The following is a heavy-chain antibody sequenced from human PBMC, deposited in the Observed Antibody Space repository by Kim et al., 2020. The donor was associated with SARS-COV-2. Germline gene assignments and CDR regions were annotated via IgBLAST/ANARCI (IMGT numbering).Heavy chain of an antibody. Sequence: GGSLRLSCAASGFTFSTYWMTWVRQAPGKGLEWVANINQGGTEKYYVDSVKGRFTISRDNAKNSLFLDVNSLRVEDTAVYSCARTHYGDYVWGQGTLVTV. D-gene: IGHD4-17*01. CDR1: GFTFSTYW. J-gene: IGHJ4*02. V-gene: IGHV3-7*01. CDR3: ARTHYGDYV. CDR2: INQGGTEK.